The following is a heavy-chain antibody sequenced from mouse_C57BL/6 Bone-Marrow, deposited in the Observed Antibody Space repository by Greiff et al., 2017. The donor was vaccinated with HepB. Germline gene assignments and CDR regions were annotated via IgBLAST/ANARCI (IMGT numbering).Heavy chain of an antibody. CDR2: IYPGSGST. Sequence: VQLQQPGAELVKPGASVKMSCKASGYTFTSYWITWVKQRPGQGLEWIGDIYPGSGSTNYNEKFKSKATLTVDTSSSTAYMQLSSLTSEDSAVYYCARSGIYYGNYLYAMDYWGQGTSVTVSS. CDR3: ARSGIYYGNYLYAMDY. D-gene: IGHD2-1*01. J-gene: IGHJ4*01. V-gene: IGHV1-55*01. CDR1: GYTFTSYW.